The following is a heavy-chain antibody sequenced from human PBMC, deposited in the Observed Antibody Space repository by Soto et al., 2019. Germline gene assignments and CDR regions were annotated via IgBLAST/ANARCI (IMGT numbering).Heavy chain of an antibody. V-gene: IGHV3-30*03. CDR3: ASHQLVLHAFDI. D-gene: IGHD2-2*01. J-gene: IGHJ3*02. CDR1: GFTFSSYG. CDR2: ISYDGSNK. Sequence: QVQLVESGGGVVQPGRSLRLPCAASGFTFSSYGMHWVRQAPGKGLEWVAVISYDGSNKYYADSVKGRFTISRDNSKNTLYLQMNSLRAEDTAVYYCASHQLVLHAFDIWGQGTMVTVSS.